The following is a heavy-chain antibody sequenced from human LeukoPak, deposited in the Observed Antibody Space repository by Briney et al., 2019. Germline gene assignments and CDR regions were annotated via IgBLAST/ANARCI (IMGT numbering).Heavy chain of an antibody. V-gene: IGHV3-7*03. Sequence: GGSLRLSCAASGFTFSSYAMNWVRQAPGKGLEWVASINPDGSAKYYVDSVKGRFTISRDNTKNSLYLQMNSLRAEDTAVYYCARDFAYRRLDYWGRGTLVTVSS. CDR1: GFTFSSYA. CDR3: ARDFAYRRLDY. J-gene: IGHJ4*02. CDR2: INPDGSAK. D-gene: IGHD1-26*01.